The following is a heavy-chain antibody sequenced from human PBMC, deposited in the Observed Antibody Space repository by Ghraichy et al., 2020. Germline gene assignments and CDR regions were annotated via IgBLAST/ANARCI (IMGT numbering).Heavy chain of an antibody. D-gene: IGHD6-19*01. CDR3: ARGDSSGWYRD. CDR2: IYHSGST. Sequence: SQTLSLTCAVSGYSISSGYYWGWIRQPPGKGLEWIGSIYHSGSTYYNPSLKSRVTISVDTSKNQFSLKLSSVTAADTAVYYCARGDSSGWYRDWGQGTLVTVSS. V-gene: IGHV4-38-2*01. CDR1: GYSISSGYY. J-gene: IGHJ4*02.